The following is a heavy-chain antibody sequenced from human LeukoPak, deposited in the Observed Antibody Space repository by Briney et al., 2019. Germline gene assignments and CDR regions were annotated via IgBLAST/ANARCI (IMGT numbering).Heavy chain of an antibody. D-gene: IGHD3-22*01. CDR3: ARVRGPLEDSDAFDI. CDR1: GYTFTSYY. CDR2: INPSGGST. J-gene: IGHJ3*02. Sequence: ASVKVSCKASGYTFTSYYMHWVRQAPGQGLEWMGIINPSGGSTSYAQMFQGRVTMTRDTSTSTVYMELSSLRSEDTAVYYCARVRGPLEDSDAFDIWGQGTMVTVSS. V-gene: IGHV1-46*01.